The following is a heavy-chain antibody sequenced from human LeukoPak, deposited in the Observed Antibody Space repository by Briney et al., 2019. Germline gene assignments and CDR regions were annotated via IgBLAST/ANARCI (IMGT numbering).Heavy chain of an antibody. CDR2: TYYRSKWYT. Sequence: SQTLSLTCAISGDSVSSNTAAWNWIRQSPSRGLEWLGRTYYRSKWYTDHAASVKSRITINPDTSKSQFSLQLNSVTPEDTAVYYCARDSGDRDGYNYSDYWGQGTLVTVSS. V-gene: IGHV6-1*01. D-gene: IGHD5-12*01. J-gene: IGHJ4*02. CDR1: GDSVSSNTAA. CDR3: ARDSGDRDGYNYSDY.